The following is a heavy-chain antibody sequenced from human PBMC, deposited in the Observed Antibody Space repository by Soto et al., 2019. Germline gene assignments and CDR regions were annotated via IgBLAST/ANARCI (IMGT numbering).Heavy chain of an antibody. CDR1: GFTFSSCA. CDR3: AKVGFQLLFTGCNWFDP. CDR2: ISGSGGST. D-gene: IGHD2-2*01. Sequence: PGGSLRLSCAASGFTFSSCAMSWVRQAPGKGLEWVSAISGSGGSTYYADSVKGRFTISRDNSKNTRYLQMNSLRAEDTAVYYCAKVGFQLLFTGCNWFDPWGQGTLVTVSS. V-gene: IGHV3-23*01. J-gene: IGHJ5*02.